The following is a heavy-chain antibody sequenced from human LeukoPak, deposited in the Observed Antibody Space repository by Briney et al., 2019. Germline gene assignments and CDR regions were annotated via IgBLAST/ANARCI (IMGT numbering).Heavy chain of an antibody. V-gene: IGHV3-30*18. J-gene: IGHJ4*02. CDR3: AKDREYYYDSSGFDY. Sequence: GRSLRLSCAASGFTFSSYGMHWVRQAPGKGLEWVAVISYDGSNKYYADSVKGRFTISRDNSKNTLYLQMNSLRAEDTAVYYCAKDREYYYDSSGFDYWGQGTLVTVSS. D-gene: IGHD3-22*01. CDR2: ISYDGSNK. CDR1: GFTFSSYG.